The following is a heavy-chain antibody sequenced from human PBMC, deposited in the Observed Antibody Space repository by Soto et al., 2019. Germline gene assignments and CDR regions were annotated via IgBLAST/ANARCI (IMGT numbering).Heavy chain of an antibody. D-gene: IGHD6-13*01. CDR2: TSSSGGTT. Sequence: QVQLMQSGGGVVQPGGSLRLSYETSGFTFSDYSMHWFRQAPGKGLEWVAVTSSSGGTTFYADSVKGRFTVSRDNSKNTLYLQMNRLKVEDTAVYYCAREVVFLSWFFDNRGQGILVTVSS. V-gene: IGHV3-30-3*01. CDR3: AREVVFLSWFFDN. J-gene: IGHJ4*02. CDR1: GFTFSDYS.